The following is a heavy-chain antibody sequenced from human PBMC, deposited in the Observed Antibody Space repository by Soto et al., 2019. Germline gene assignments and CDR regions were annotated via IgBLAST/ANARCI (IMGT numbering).Heavy chain of an antibody. CDR2: ISSSSSTI. D-gene: IGHD3-3*01. V-gene: IGHV3-48*02. CDR1: GFTFSSYS. J-gene: IGHJ6*02. Sequence: GGSLRLSCAASGFTFSSYSMNWVRQAPGKGLEWVSYISSSSSTIYYADTVKGRFTISGDNAKNSLYLQMNSLRDEDTAVYYCAREVGGDNFWSGPHGMDVWGQGTTVTVS. CDR3: AREVGGDNFWSGPHGMDV.